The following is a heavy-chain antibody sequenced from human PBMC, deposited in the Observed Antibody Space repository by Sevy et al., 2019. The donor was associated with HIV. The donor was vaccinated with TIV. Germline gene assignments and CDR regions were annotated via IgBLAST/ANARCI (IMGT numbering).Heavy chain of an antibody. CDR3: ARSPPVVVVPGAPSWFDP. CDR1: GGSFSGYY. J-gene: IGHJ5*02. CDR2: INDSGIT. Sequence: SETLSLTCAVHGGSFSGYYWSWSRESPGKGLEWIGEINDSGITNYNPSLKSRVTISVDTSKKEFSLRLSSVTAADTAVYYCARSPPVVVVPGAPSWFDPWGQGTLVTVSS. D-gene: IGHD2-2*01. V-gene: IGHV4-34*01.